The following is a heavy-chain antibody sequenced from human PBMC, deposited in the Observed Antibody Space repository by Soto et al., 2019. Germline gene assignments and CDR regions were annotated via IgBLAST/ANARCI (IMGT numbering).Heavy chain of an antibody. CDR1: GGSISSGGYY. CDR3: EIDYHYDAFDI. V-gene: IGHV4-31*03. J-gene: IGHJ3*02. D-gene: IGHD1-26*01. Sequence: QVQLQESGPGLVKPSQTLSLTCTVSGGSISSGGYYWSWIRQHPGKGLEWIGYLYYSGSTYYKPSRKSRVTISVDTSKNQFSLKLIAVTAADTAVYYCEIDYHYDAFDIWGQGTMVTVSS. CDR2: LYYSGST.